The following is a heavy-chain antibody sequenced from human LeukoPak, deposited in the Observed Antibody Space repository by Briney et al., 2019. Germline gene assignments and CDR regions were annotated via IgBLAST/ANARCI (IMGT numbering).Heavy chain of an antibody. Sequence: GGSLRLSCAASGFTVNYNYMSWVRQAPGKGLEWVSVIYSGGSTYYADSVKGRFTISRDNSKNTLYLQMNSLRAEDTAVYYCARDRSGYDTLGYYYYYMDVWGKGTTVTVSS. CDR1: GFTVNYNY. J-gene: IGHJ6*03. CDR3: ARDRSGYDTLGYYYYYMDV. V-gene: IGHV3-53*01. D-gene: IGHD5-12*01. CDR2: IYSGGST.